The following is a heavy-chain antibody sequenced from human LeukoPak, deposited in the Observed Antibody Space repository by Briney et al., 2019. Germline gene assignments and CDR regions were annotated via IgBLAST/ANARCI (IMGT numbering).Heavy chain of an antibody. CDR1: GFTSSDYY. V-gene: IGHV3-11*01. Sequence: GGSLRLSCAASGFTSSDYYMSWIRQAPGKGLEWVSYISNSGSTIYYADSVKGRFTISRDNSKNTLYLQMNSLRAEDTAVYYCAKDLRPYYDSSGYAVYWGQGTLVTVSS. J-gene: IGHJ4*02. D-gene: IGHD3-22*01. CDR3: AKDLRPYYDSSGYAVY. CDR2: ISNSGSTI.